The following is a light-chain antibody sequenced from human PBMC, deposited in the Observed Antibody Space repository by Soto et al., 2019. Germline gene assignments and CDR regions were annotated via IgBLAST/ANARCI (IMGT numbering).Light chain of an antibody. CDR1: SSDVGGYNN. Sequence: QSALTQPASVSGSPGQSITISCTGTSSDVGGYNNVSWYQQHPGKAPKLMIYEVSNRPSGVSNRFSGSKSGNTASLTISGLQAEDEADYFCSSYGSTSTRYVFGTGTKVTVL. CDR3: SSYGSTSTRYV. J-gene: IGLJ1*01. V-gene: IGLV2-14*01. CDR2: EVS.